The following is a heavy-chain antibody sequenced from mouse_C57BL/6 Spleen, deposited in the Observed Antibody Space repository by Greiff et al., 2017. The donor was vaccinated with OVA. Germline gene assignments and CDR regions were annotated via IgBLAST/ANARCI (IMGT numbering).Heavy chain of an antibody. J-gene: IGHJ2*01. Sequence: DVKLVESGGGLVKPGGSLKLSCAASGFTFSSYAMSWVRQTPEKRLEWVATISDGGSYTYYPDNVKGRFTISRDNAKNNLYLQMSHLKSEDTAMYYCATTVVATDYFDYWGQGTTLTVSS. CDR2: ISDGGSYT. CDR3: ATTVVATDYFDY. CDR1: GFTFSSYA. D-gene: IGHD1-1*01. V-gene: IGHV5-4*03.